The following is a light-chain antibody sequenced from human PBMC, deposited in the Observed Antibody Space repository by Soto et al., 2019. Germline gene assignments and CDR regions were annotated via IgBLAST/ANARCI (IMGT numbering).Light chain of an antibody. J-gene: IGKJ1*01. CDR3: QESYSTPRWT. CDR2: AAS. V-gene: IGKV1-39*01. Sequence: DIQMTQSPSSLSASVGDRVTITCRASQSISSYLNWYQHKPGKAPKLLIYAASTLQSGVPSRFSGSGSGTDFTLTISSLQPEDFATYYCQESYSTPRWTFGQGTKVDI. CDR1: QSISSY.